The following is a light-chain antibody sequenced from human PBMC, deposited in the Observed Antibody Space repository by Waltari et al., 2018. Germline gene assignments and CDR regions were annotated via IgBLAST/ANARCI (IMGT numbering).Light chain of an antibody. V-gene: IGKV1-33*01. CDR3: QRYDNLPIFA. J-gene: IGKJ3*01. Sequence: DIRLTQSPSSLSASVGDRVTITCQASQPITTYLNWYQQKVGEAPKLLIHDASKLETGVPSRFSGSQSGTHVTLTIASLQPEDVATYYCQRYDNLPIFAFGPGTKVDVK. CDR2: DAS. CDR1: QPITTY.